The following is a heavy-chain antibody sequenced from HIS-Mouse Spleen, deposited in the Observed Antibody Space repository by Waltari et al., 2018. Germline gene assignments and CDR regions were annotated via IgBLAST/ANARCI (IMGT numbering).Heavy chain of an antibody. CDR3: AREIPYSSSWYDWYFDL. D-gene: IGHD6-13*01. V-gene: IGHV4-39*07. Sequence: QLQLQESGQGLVKPSETLSLTCTVSGGSISSSSYYWVWIRQPPGKGREWIGSIYYSGSTYYNPYLKSRVTISVDTSKNQFSLKLSSVTAADTAVYYCAREIPYSSSWYDWYFDLWGRGTLVTVSS. J-gene: IGHJ2*01. CDR2: IYYSGST. CDR1: GGSISSSSYY.